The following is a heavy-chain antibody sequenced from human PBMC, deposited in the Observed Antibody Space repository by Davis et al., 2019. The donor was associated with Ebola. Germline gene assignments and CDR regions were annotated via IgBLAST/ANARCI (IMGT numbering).Heavy chain of an antibody. V-gene: IGHV3-9*01. D-gene: IGHD2-2*01. CDR1: GIRFDEYG. CDR3: AKAARAYCSRGICSQFNHYYYGMDV. J-gene: IGHJ6*02. CDR2: IDCNSDNK. Sequence: SLKLSCASSGIRFDEYGMHWVRQAPGTGLEWVSGIDCNSDNKVYAASLKGRFTISRDNAKTSLYLQMNSLRAEDTALYYCAKAARAYCSRGICSQFNHYYYGMDVWGQGTTVTVSS.